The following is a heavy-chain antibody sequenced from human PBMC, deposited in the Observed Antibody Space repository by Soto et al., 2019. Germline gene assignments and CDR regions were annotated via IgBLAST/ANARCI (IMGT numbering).Heavy chain of an antibody. CDR3: AKGYSGYDWIVDY. CDR1: GFTFSSYG. CDR2: ISYDGSNK. J-gene: IGHJ4*02. D-gene: IGHD5-12*01. V-gene: IGHV3-30*18. Sequence: PGGSLRLSCAASGFTFSSYGMHWVRQAPGKGLEWVAVISYDGSNKYYADSVKGRFTISRDNSKNTLYLQMNSLRAEDTAVYYCAKGYSGYDWIVDYWGQGTLVTVSS.